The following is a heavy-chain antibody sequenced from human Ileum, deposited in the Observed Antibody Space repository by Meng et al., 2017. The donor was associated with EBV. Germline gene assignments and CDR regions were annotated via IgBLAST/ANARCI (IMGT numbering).Heavy chain of an antibody. J-gene: IGHJ4*02. Sequence: QVEVQQWGAGLLKPSETLSLTCAVYGGSFTDYYWTWIRQPPGKGLEWIGEINPSEGTNYNPSLKSRVTISVDTSKNQFSLKMNSLTAADTAIYYCARRGSYGGGCDYWGQGTLVTVAS. D-gene: IGHD1-26*01. CDR2: INPSEGT. V-gene: IGHV4-34*02. CDR1: GGSFTDYY. CDR3: ARRGSYGGGCDY.